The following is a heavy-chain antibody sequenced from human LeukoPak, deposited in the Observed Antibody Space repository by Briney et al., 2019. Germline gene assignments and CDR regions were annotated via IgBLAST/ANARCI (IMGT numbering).Heavy chain of an antibody. J-gene: IGHJ5*02. CDR3: ARFKHYDSSGYYSNWFDP. CDR1: GGSISSSSYY. Sequence: PSETLSLTCTVSGGSISSSSYYWGWIRQPPGKGLEWIGSIYYSGSTYYNPSLKSRVTISVDTSKNQFSLKLSSVTAADTAVYYCARFKHYDSSGYYSNWFDPWGQGTLVTVSS. CDR2: IYYSGST. D-gene: IGHD3-22*01. V-gene: IGHV4-39*01.